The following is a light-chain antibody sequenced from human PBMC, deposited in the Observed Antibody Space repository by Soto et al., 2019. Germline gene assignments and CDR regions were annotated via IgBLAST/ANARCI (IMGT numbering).Light chain of an antibody. CDR2: DVS. J-gene: IGKJ4*01. Sequence: DIQMTQSPSTLAASVGDTVTMTCRSSSKWLAWYQKKPGKAPKLLIYDVSNLERGVPPRFSGGGSGTDFTLTISSLQPEDFATYYCQQVNVYPSTFGGGTKV. CDR3: QQVNVYPST. CDR1: SSSKW. V-gene: IGKV1-5*01.